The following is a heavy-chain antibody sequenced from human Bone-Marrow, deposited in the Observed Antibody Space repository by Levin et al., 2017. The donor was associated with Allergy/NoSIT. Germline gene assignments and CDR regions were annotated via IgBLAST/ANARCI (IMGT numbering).Heavy chain of an antibody. CDR3: ARGIWTDYFDFDN. CDR1: GYTFTGYY. D-gene: IGHD3/OR15-3a*01. V-gene: IGHV1-2*02. J-gene: IGHJ4*02. CDR2: INPNSGGT. Sequence: ASVKVSCKASGYTFTGYYIHWVRQAPGQGLEWMGWINPNSGGTNYAQKFQGRVSMTRDTSTNTAYMDLSGLTSDDTAVYYCARGIWTDYFDFDNWGQGTLVTVAS.